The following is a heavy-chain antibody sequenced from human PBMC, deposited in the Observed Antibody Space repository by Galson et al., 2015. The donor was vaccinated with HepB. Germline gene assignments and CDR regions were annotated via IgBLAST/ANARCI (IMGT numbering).Heavy chain of an antibody. CDR2: IHPNSGRT. Sequence: SVEVSCKASPYTFTNYYIHWVRQAPGQGLQWVGWIHPNSGRTHYAPILQDRVTMSRDTSINTVYMDLSSLRSDDSAIYFCARAVVPAAPSDSWGQGTLVTVSS. J-gene: IGHJ5*01. CDR3: ARAVVPAAPSDS. D-gene: IGHD2-2*01. V-gene: IGHV1-2*02. CDR1: PYTFTNYY.